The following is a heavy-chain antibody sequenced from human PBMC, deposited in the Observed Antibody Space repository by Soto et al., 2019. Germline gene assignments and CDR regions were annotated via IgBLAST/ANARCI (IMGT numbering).Heavy chain of an antibody. CDR2: ISGSGGST. Sequence: GGSLRLSCAASGFTFNNYAMNWVRQAPGKGLEWVSVISGSGGSTYYADSVKGRFTISRDNSRNTLYLQVNSLRAEDTAVYYCAKDLYDSSALEYWGQGT. V-gene: IGHV3-23*01. J-gene: IGHJ4*02. CDR3: AKDLYDSSALEY. CDR1: GFTFNNYA. D-gene: IGHD3-22*01.